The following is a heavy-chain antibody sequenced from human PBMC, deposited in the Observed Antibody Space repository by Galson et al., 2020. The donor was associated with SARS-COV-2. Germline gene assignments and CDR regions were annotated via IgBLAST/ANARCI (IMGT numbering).Heavy chain of an antibody. V-gene: IGHV3-74*01. J-gene: IGHJ3*02. CDR3: AKEYYYDSSGPLDAFDI. D-gene: IGHD3-22*01. CDR1: GFTFSSDW. Sequence: GGSLRLSCAASGFTFSSDWMHWVRQAPGKGLVWVSRINSDASSTSYADSVKGRFTISRDKAKNTLYLQMNSLRAEDTAMYYWAKEYYYDSSGPLDAFDIWGQGTMVTVSS. CDR2: INSDASST.